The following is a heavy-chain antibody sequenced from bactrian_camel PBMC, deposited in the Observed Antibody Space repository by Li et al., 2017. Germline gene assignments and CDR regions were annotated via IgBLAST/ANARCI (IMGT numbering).Heavy chain of an antibody. CDR2: IWTLGGTT. Sequence: VQLVESGGGSVQAGGSLRLSCAASGDTVSSYCMGWFRQAPGKSREGIASIWTLGGTTDLSDSVKGRFTISKDNVKITIYLQMNSLKPEDTAMYVCAINPDYGYCSDGAWAYTRWGQGTQVTVS. J-gene: IGHJ4*01. V-gene: IGHV3S40*01. CDR1: GDTVSSYC. CDR3: AINPDYGYCSDGAWAYTR. D-gene: IGHD5*01.